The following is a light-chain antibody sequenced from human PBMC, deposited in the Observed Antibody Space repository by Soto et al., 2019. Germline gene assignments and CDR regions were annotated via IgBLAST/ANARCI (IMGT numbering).Light chain of an antibody. CDR3: QQYRMSPNT. CDR1: QRVYDIH. J-gene: IGKJ1*01. Sequence: EIVLTQSPGTLSLSPGERATLSCRASQRVYDIHLAWYQLRPGQAPRLLIYGASTRATGIPDRFSGSGSGTDFSLTIRGLKPEDFAVYYCQQYRMSPNTFGQGTKVDI. V-gene: IGKV3-20*01. CDR2: GAS.